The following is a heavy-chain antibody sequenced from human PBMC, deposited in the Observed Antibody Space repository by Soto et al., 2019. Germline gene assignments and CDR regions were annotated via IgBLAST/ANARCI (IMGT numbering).Heavy chain of an antibody. J-gene: IGHJ6*02. CDR3: ARVLYYGSGSYSPYGMDV. CDR1: GVSFNNNG. D-gene: IGHD3-10*01. V-gene: IGHV1-69*01. CDR2: VSPPFRTS. Sequence: QVQLVQSGAEVKKPGSSVKVSCKTSGVSFNNNGIGWVRQAPGHGLEWMGGVSPPFRTSNYARKFQGRISSTADASTGTVNMELSSLTSEDTAQYYCARVLYYGSGSYSPYGMDVWDQGTTVTVSS.